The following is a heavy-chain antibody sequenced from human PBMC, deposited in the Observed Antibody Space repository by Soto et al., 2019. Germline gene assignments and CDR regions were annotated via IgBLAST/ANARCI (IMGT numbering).Heavy chain of an antibody. CDR1: GGSISSGDYY. V-gene: IGHV4-30-4*01. Sequence: QVQLQESGPGLVKPSQTLSLTCTVSGGSISSGDYYWSWIRQPPWKGLEWIGYIYYSGSTYYNPSLKSRVTISVDTSKNQFSLKLSSVTAADTAVYYCARVARLMVRGVISWFDPWGQGTLVTVSS. J-gene: IGHJ5*02. CDR3: ARVARLMVRGVISWFDP. D-gene: IGHD3-10*01. CDR2: IYYSGST.